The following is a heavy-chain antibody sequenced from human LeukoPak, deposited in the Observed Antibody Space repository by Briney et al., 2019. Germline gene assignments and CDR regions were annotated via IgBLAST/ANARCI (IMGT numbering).Heavy chain of an antibody. Sequence: PGGSLGLSCAVSGFTFSNYWMSWVRQAPGKGLEWVANIKQDGSEKYYVDSVKGRFTISRDNAKNSLSLEMNSLRAEDTAVYYCVSTATFDYWGQGTLVTVSS. CDR3: VSTATFDY. CDR1: GFTFSNYW. CDR2: IKQDGSEK. J-gene: IGHJ4*02. D-gene: IGHD5-12*01. V-gene: IGHV3-7*03.